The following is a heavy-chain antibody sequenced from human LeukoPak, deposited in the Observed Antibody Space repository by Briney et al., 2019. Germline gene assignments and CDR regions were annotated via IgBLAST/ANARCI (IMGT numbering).Heavy chain of an antibody. CDR2: ISYDGSNK. CDR1: GFTFSSYA. V-gene: IGHV3-30-3*01. J-gene: IGHJ4*02. CDR3: ARGKAGRTEFDY. Sequence: GGPLRLSCAAAGFTFSSYAKHWPRHARDKGLECVAVISYDGSNKYYADSVKGRFTISRDDSKNTLYLQMKSLRAEDTAVYYCARGKAGRTEFDYWGQGTLVTVSS. D-gene: IGHD2-8*02.